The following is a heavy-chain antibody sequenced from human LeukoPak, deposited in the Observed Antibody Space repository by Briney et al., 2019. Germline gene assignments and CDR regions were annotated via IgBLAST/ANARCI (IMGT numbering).Heavy chain of an antibody. V-gene: IGHV4-39*01. D-gene: IGHD3-10*01. Sequence: SETLSLTCTVSGGSISNSYCGWIRQPPGKGLEWIGSMRYCGGTRYNPSLNSRVTISVDTSQNQFSLKLSSVTAVDTAVYYCATGPMMVRSLYWGQGTLVTVSA. CDR3: ATGPMMVRSLY. CDR2: MRYCGGT. J-gene: IGHJ4*02. CDR1: GGSISNSY.